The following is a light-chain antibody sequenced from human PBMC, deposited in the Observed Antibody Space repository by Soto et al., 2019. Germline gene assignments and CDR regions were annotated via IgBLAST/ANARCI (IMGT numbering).Light chain of an antibody. Sequence: QSALTQPRSVSGSPGQSVTISCTGSINDVGTYNYVSWYQQHPGKAPKFMIYDVAKRPSGVPDRFSGSKSGNTASLTISGLQAEDEADYYCCSYAGSYTLIFGGGTKLTVL. J-gene: IGLJ2*01. CDR1: INDVGTYNY. CDR3: CSYAGSYTLI. CDR2: DVA. V-gene: IGLV2-11*01.